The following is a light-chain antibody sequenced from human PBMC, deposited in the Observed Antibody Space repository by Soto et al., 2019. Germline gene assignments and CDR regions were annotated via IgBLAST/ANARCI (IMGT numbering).Light chain of an antibody. CDR1: SSNIGSNY. V-gene: IGLV1-47*02. CDR2: SNN. CDR3: AAWDDSLSGHVV. Sequence: QSVLTQPPSASGTAGQRVTISCSGSSSNIGSNYVYWYQQLPGTAPKLLIYSNNQRPSGVPDRFSGSKSGTSASLAISGLRSEDEADYYCAAWDDSLSGHVVFGGGTQLTVL. J-gene: IGLJ2*01.